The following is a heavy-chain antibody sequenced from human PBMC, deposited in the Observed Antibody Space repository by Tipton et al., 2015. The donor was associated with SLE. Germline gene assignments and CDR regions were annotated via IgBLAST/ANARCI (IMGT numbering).Heavy chain of an antibody. CDR1: GGSISSSSYY. CDR3: ARGIAVAGTFDY. D-gene: IGHD6-19*01. CDR2: IYYSGGT. J-gene: IGHJ4*02. V-gene: IGHV4-39*01. Sequence: TLSLTCTVSGGSISSSSYYWGWIRQPPGKGLEWIVGIYYSGGTSSNTSPKSRVTIYVDTSKNQFSLKLCSVTAADTAVYYCARGIAVAGTFDYWGQGTLGTVSS.